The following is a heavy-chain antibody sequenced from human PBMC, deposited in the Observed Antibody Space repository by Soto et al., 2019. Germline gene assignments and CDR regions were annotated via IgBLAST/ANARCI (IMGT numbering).Heavy chain of an antibody. D-gene: IGHD5-12*01. CDR1: GYTFTSYA. CDR2: INAGNGNT. J-gene: IGHJ6*03. CDR3: ARAWQPTHYYYHYYMDV. Sequence: ASVKVSCKASGYTFTSYAMHWVRQAPGQRLEWMGWINAGNGNTKYSQKFQGRVTTTRDTSASTAYMELSSLRSEDTAVYYCARAWQPTHYYYHYYMDVWGKGTTVTVSS. V-gene: IGHV1-3*01.